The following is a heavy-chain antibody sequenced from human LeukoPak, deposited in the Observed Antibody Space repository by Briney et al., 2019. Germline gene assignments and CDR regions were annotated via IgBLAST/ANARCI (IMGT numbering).Heavy chain of an antibody. V-gene: IGHV3-23*01. D-gene: IGHD2-2*01. J-gene: IGHJ4*02. CDR3: AKVSRFAVVPAAMLDY. CDR1: GFNFRSYA. Sequence: GGSLRLSCAASGFNFRSYAMSWVRQAPGRGLEWVSAVSGSGGGTYYAYSVKGRFTISRENFKKTLYLQMNSLRAEDTAVYYCAKVSRFAVVPAAMLDYWGQGIQVTVSS. CDR2: VSGSGGGT.